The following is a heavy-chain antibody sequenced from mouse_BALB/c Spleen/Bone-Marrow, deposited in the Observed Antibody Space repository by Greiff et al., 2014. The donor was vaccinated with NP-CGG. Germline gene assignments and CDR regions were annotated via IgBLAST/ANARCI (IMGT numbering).Heavy chain of an antibody. Sequence: EVQLQESGPELVKPGASVKISCKASGYSFTDYFMNWVKLSHGKSLEWIGRINPYNGDTFYNQKFKGKATLTVDKSSSTAHMELLSLTSEDSAAYYCGSYGNAYWGQGTLVTVSA. D-gene: IGHD2-1*01. CDR1: GYSFTDYF. CDR2: INPYNGDT. V-gene: IGHV1-37*01. CDR3: GSYGNAY. J-gene: IGHJ3*01.